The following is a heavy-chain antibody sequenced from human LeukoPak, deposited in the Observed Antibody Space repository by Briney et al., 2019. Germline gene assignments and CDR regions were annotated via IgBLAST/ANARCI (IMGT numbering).Heavy chain of an antibody. Sequence: PGGSLRLSCAASGFTFDDYAMHWVRQAPGKGLEWVSGISWNSGSIGYADSVKGRFTISRDNAKNSLYLQMNSLRAEDTALYYCAKGGAYYYGSGRGFQHWGQGTLVTVSS. V-gene: IGHV3-9*01. CDR2: ISWNSGSI. CDR3: AKGGAYYYGSGRGFQH. D-gene: IGHD3-10*01. CDR1: GFTFDDYA. J-gene: IGHJ1*01.